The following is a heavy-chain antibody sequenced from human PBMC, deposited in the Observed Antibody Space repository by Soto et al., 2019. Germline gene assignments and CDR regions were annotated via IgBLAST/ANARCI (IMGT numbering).Heavy chain of an antibody. D-gene: IGHD7-27*01. J-gene: IGHJ6*02. CDR2: MYPNSGNP. Sequence: GASVKVSCKASGYTFTSYDINWVGQATGQGLAWMGWMYPNSGNPGHAQKFQGRVTMTKNTSISTAYMELSSLRAEDTAVYYCARLRHWGRAFDVWGQGTTVTVSS. CDR1: GYTFTSYD. V-gene: IGHV1-8*01. CDR3: ARLRHWGRAFDV.